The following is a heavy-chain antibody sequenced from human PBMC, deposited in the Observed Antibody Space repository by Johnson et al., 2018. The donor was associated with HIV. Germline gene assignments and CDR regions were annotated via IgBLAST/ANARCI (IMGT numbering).Heavy chain of an antibody. CDR2: ISWNGGNI. D-gene: IGHD6-19*01. CDR1: GFTFNDYA. J-gene: IGHJ3*02. V-gene: IGHV3-9*01. Sequence: QLVESGGGLVQPGRSLTLSCAASGFTFNDYAMHWVRQAPGKGLEWVSGISWNGGNIGYADSVKGRFTISRDNAKNSLYLQMNSLRPEDTALYYCAQDIGDSSGLDNTGFEIWGLGTMVTVSS. CDR3: AQDIGDSSGLDNTGFEI.